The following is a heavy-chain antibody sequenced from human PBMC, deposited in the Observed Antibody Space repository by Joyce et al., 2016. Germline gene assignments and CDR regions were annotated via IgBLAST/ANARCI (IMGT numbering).Heavy chain of an antibody. CDR3: ARDRTWTQRLKRYLDGSQ. CDR2: ISCDGSDK. J-gene: IGHJ4*02. V-gene: IGHV3-30*01. Sequence: QLVESGGGVVQPGRSLRLSCAASGFPFSSFAMHWVRQAPGKGLEGVAIISCDGSDKDYADSVKGRFTISRDNARNTLYLQMDSLKFEDTAMYYCARDRTWTQRLKRYLDGSQWGQGTLVTVSS. D-gene: IGHD3-3*01. CDR1: GFPFSSFA.